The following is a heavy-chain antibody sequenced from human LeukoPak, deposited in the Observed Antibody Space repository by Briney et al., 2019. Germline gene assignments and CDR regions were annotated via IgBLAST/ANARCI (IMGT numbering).Heavy chain of an antibody. CDR1: GFAFSNYA. CDR3: APDPKNGVSDR. J-gene: IGHJ5*02. CDR2: VSGSGGRT. D-gene: IGHD2-8*01. Sequence: SGGSLRLSCAASGFAFSNYAMTWVRQAPGKGLEWVSIVSGSGGRTFYADSVKGRFTISRDNSKNTLYLQLNSLRADDTAIYYCAPDPKNGVSDRWGQGTLVTVSS. V-gene: IGHV3-23*01.